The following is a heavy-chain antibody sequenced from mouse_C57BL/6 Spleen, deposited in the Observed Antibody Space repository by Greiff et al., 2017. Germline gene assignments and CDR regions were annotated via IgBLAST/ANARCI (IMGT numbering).Heavy chain of an antibody. D-gene: IGHD2-5*01. V-gene: IGHV3-6*01. J-gene: IGHJ4*01. CDR1: GYSITSGYY. CDR2: ISYAGSN. CDR3: ARDDYSNYYAMDY. Sequence: EVKLMESGPGLVKPSQSLSLTCSVTGYSITSGYYWNWIRQFPGNKLEWMGYISYAGSNNYNPSLKNRISITRDTSKNQFFLKLNSVTTEDTATYYCARDDYSNYYAMDYWGQGTSVTVSS.